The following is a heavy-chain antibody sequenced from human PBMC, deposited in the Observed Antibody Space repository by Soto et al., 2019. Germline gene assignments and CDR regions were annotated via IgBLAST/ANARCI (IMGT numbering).Heavy chain of an antibody. D-gene: IGHD4-4*01. CDR1: GYSFTTFW. Sequence: GESLKISCKGSGYSFTTFWITWVRQMPGKGLEWMGTVDPRDSYTNYSPSFQGHVTISADKSISTAYLQWSSLKASDTAVYYCARGLYSTHRFDPWGQGTLVTVSS. V-gene: IGHV5-10-1*01. CDR3: ARGLYSTHRFDP. J-gene: IGHJ5*02. CDR2: VDPRDSYT.